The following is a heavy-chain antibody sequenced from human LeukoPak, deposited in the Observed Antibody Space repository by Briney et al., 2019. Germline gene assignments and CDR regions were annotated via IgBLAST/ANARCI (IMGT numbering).Heavy chain of an antibody. CDR1: GGTFSSYA. D-gene: IGHD6-6*01. J-gene: IGHJ6*03. Sequence: SVKVSCKASGGTFSSYAISWVRQAPGHGLEWTGGIIPIFETANYAQKFQGRVTITADKSTSTAYMELSSLGSEDTAVYYCARAIAGRPKRGYYYYMDVWGKGTTVTVSS. CDR2: IIPIFETA. CDR3: ARAIAGRPKRGYYYYMDV. V-gene: IGHV1-69*06.